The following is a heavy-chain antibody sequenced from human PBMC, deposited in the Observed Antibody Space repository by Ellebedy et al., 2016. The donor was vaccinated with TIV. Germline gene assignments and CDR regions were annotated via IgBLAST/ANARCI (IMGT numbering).Heavy chain of an antibody. Sequence: SETLSLTCTVSGGSISSYYWSWIRQPAGKGLEWIGEINHSGSTNYNPSLKSRVTISVDTSKNQFSLKLSSVTAADTAVYYCARSRYGSGSYHAFGYWGQGTLVTVSS. J-gene: IGHJ4*02. V-gene: IGHV4-34*01. D-gene: IGHD3-10*01. CDR1: GGSISSYY. CDR2: INHSGST. CDR3: ARSRYGSGSYHAFGY.